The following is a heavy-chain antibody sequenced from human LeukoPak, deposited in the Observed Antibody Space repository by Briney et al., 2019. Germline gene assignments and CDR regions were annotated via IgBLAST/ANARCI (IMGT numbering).Heavy chain of an antibody. CDR3: VGDDTGFDP. CDR2: VFTSGST. J-gene: IGHJ5*02. V-gene: IGHV4-4*07. CDR1: GASIISYSC. Sequence: SETLSLTCAVSGASIISYSCWSWIRQPAGKGLEWIGRVFTSGSTDYNPSLKSRVTMSLDTSKNQFSLKLRSVTAADTAVYYCVGDDTGFDPWGQGTLVTVSS.